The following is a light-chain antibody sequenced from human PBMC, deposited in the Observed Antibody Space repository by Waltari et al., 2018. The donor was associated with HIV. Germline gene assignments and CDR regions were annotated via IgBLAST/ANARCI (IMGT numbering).Light chain of an antibody. Sequence: EIVLTQSPAFLSVSPGDRATLSCRASQTITDNLLAWFQRKPGQAPRLLIYAASRRASDVPVRFIGSQSATDFTLTIDRLEPEDSAVYFCHQYGTSLWTFGQGTKVEIK. CDR2: AAS. J-gene: IGKJ1*01. V-gene: IGKV3-20*01. CDR1: QTITDNL. CDR3: HQYGTSLWT.